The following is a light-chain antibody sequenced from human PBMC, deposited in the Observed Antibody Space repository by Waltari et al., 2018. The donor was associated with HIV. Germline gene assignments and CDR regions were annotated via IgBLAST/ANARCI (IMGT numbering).Light chain of an antibody. J-gene: IGKJ4*01. CDR2: DAS. V-gene: IGKV3-20*01. Sequence: EIVLTQSPGTLSLSPGDRANLSCRASQHVGSRRLAWYQRKLGQAPRLLIYDASTRATGIPDRFSGSGSGTDFTLTINRLEPEDFAVYFCQQYGDTPLTFGGGTKVEIK. CDR1: QHVGSRR. CDR3: QQYGDTPLT.